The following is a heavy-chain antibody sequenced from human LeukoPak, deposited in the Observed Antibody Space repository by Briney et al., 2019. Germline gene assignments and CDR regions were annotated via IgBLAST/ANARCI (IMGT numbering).Heavy chain of an antibody. CDR3: ANAGDGSGPFYSPFELPISL. V-gene: IGHV3-48*01. Sequence: GGSLRLSCAASGFTFSSYSMNWVRQAPGKGLEWVSYISSSSSTIYYADSVKGRFTISRDNSKNTLYLQMNSLRAEDTAVYYCANAGDGSGPFYSPFELPISLWGQGTLVTVSS. CDR1: GFTFSSYS. J-gene: IGHJ4*02. CDR2: ISSSSSTI. D-gene: IGHD3-10*01.